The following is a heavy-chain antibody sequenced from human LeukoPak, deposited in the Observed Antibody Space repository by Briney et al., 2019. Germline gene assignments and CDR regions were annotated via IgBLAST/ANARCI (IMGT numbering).Heavy chain of an antibody. V-gene: IGHV7-4-1*02. CDR2: INTNTGNP. CDR1: GYTFTSYA. J-gene: IGHJ6*02. CDR3: ARTDCSSTSCYGAVGYYYYGMDV. Sequence: ASVKVSCKASGYTFTSYAMNWVRQAPGQGLEWMGWINTNTGNPTYAQGFTGRFVFSLDTSVSTAYLQVSSLKAEDTAVYYCARTDCSSTSCYGAVGYYYYGMDVWGQGTTVTVSS. D-gene: IGHD2-2*01.